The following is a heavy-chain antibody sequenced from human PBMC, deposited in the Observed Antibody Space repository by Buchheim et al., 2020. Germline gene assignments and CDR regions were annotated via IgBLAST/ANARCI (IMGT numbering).Heavy chain of an antibody. CDR1: GVSISSGPFY. V-gene: IGHV4-31*03. D-gene: IGHD4-17*01. CDR2: IHYTGLA. Sequence: QVQLQESGPGLVKPSQTLSLTCTVSGVSISSGPFYWTWIRQQPGKGLEWIGYIHYTGLAYSSPPLSSRLSMSVDTSQHQFSLTLTAVTAADTAIYYCARDRGAHDYGPIDFWGQGAL. CDR3: ARDRGAHDYGPIDF. J-gene: IGHJ4*02.